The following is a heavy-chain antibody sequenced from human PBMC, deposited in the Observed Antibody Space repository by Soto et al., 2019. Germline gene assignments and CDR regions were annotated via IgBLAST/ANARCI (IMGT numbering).Heavy chain of an antibody. D-gene: IGHD3-22*01. CDR1: GLTFSSYG. J-gene: IGHJ3*02. CDR3: AREDDSSGYSRPFAFDI. V-gene: IGHV3-33*01. CDR2: IWYDGSNK. Sequence: GGSLRLSCAASGLTFSSYGMHWVRPATGKGLEWVAVIWYDGSNKYYADSVKGRFTISRDNSKNTLYLQMNSLRAEDTAVYYCAREDDSSGYSRPFAFDIWGQGTMVTVSS.